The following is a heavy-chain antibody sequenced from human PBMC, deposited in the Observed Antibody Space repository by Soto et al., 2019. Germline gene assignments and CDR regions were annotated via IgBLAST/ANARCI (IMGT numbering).Heavy chain of an antibody. CDR1: GGSISSGGYY. Sequence: SETLSLTCTVSGGSISSGGYYWSWIRQHPGKGLEWIGYIYYSGSTYYNPSLKSRVTISVDTSKNQFSLKLSSVTAADTAVYYCARETSSGWYNWFDPWGQGTLVTVSS. CDR3: ARETSSGWYNWFDP. CDR2: IYYSGST. J-gene: IGHJ5*02. D-gene: IGHD6-19*01. V-gene: IGHV4-31*03.